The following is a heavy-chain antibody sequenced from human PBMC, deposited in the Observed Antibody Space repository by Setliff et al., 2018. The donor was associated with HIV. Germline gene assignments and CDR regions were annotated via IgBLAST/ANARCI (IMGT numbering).Heavy chain of an antibody. V-gene: IGHV2-5*01. CDR1: GLSPSTSGVG. J-gene: IGHJ4*02. D-gene: IGHD1-1*01. Sequence: SGPTLVNPTQTLTLTCTFSGLSPSTSGVGVGWFRQSPGKALEWLAFIYWNNNQHYSTSLKSRLTVTKDTSKNRVVFTMTNMDPVDTATYYCAYSGRQLRCPYVDFWGQGTPVTVS. CDR2: IYWNNNQ. CDR3: AYSGRQLRCPYVDF.